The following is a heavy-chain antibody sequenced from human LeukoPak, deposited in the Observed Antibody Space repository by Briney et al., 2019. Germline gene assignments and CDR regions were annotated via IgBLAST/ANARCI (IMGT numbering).Heavy chain of an antibody. J-gene: IGHJ4*02. CDR3: AKWGDYDVLTGYYVSDF. CDR2: ISGRSGST. Sequence: GASLRLSCAASGFIFSNYAMYWVRQDPGKGLEWVSAISGRSGSTYYADSVRGRFTISRDSSKNTLYLQMNSLRADDTAVYYCAKWGDYDVLTGYYVSDFWGQGTLVTVSS. V-gene: IGHV3-23*01. D-gene: IGHD3-9*01. CDR1: GFIFSNYA.